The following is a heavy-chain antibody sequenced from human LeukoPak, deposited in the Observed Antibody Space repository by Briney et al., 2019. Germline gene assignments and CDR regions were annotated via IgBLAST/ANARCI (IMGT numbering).Heavy chain of an antibody. J-gene: IGHJ3*02. D-gene: IGHD2-2*01. Sequence: WGTLSLTCTVSGGSISSYFWSWIRQPAGKGLEWIGRTSSSGNTNSKPALKSRVTMSVDTSKNQFSLKLSSVTAADTAVYYCARGSASPAAGPFDIWGQGTVGT. CDR1: GGSISSYF. CDR2: TSSSGNT. V-gene: IGHV4-4*07. CDR3: ARGSASPAAGPFDI.